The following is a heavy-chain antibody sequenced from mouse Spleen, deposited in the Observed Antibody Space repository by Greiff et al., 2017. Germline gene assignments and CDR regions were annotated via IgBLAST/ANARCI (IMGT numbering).Heavy chain of an antibody. CDR1: GFTFSDYY. CDR3: ARAGGYYFDY. CDR2: ISDGGSYT. J-gene: IGHJ2*01. V-gene: IGHV5-4*02. Sequence: DVHLVESGGGLVKPGGSLKLSCAASGFTFSDYYMYWVRQTPEKRLEWVATISDGGSYTYYPDSVKGRFTISRDNAKNNLYLQMSSLKSEDTAMYYCARAGGYYFDYWGQGTTLTVSS. D-gene: IGHD4-1*01.